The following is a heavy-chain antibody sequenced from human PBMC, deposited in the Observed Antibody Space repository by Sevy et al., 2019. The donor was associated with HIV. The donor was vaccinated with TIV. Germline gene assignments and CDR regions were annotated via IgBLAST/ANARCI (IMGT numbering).Heavy chain of an antibody. CDR2: ISTGGRNT. D-gene: IGHD2-15*01. Sequence: GGSLRLSCAASRFTFSSSAMNWVRQVPGKGLEWVSSISTGGRNTYYAYSVEGRFTISRDNSKNTLYLQVNSLRADDTAVYYCAKGYCSGGSCPSDYYYYGLDVWGQGTTVTVSS. V-gene: IGHV3-23*01. CDR1: RFTFSSSA. J-gene: IGHJ6*02. CDR3: AKGYCSGGSCPSDYYYYGLDV.